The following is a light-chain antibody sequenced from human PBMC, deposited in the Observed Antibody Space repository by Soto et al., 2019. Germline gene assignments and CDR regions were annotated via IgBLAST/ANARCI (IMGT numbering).Light chain of an antibody. J-gene: IGKJ3*01. Sequence: DIQMTQSPSSLSASVGDRVTITCRASQAIRNSLAWYQQKPGKVPSLLIYAASTLQPGVPSRFSGSGSGTDFTLTISSLQPEDVATYYCQKYFSAPLTFGPGTKLGIK. CDR2: AAS. CDR1: QAIRNS. V-gene: IGKV1-27*01. CDR3: QKYFSAPLT.